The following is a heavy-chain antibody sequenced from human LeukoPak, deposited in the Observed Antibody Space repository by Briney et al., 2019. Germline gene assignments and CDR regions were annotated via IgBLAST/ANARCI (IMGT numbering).Heavy chain of an antibody. CDR1: GYTFTSYG. D-gene: IGHD4-23*01. CDR3: ARHHEDYGGNGRNWFDP. J-gene: IGHJ5*02. Sequence: ASVKVSCKASGYTFTSYGISWVRQAPGQGLEWMGWISAYNGNTNYAQKLQGRVTMTTDTSTSTAYMELRSLRSDDTAVYYCARHHEDYGGNGRNWFDPWGQGTLVTVSS. CDR2: ISAYNGNT. V-gene: IGHV1-18*01.